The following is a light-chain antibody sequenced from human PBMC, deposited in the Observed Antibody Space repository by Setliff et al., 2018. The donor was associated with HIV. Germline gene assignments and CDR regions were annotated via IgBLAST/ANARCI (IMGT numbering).Light chain of an antibody. CDR3: SAWDDSLNAFYV. CDR2: NNS. Sequence: QSVLTQPPSASGTPGQRVTISCSGSSSNIGSNTVNWYQQVPGTAPKLLIYNNSQRPSGVPDRFSGSKSGTSASLAISGLQSEDEADYYCSAWDDSLNAFYVFGTGTKVTVL. V-gene: IGLV1-44*01. J-gene: IGLJ1*01. CDR1: SSNIGSNT.